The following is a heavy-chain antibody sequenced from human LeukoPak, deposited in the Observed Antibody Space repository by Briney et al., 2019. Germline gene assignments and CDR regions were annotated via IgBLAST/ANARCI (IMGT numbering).Heavy chain of an antibody. CDR3: ARDSASYYHDY. J-gene: IGHJ4*02. V-gene: IGHV3-74*01. Sequence: SGGSLRLSCAASGFTFSSYWMHWVRQAPGKGLVWVSRIKSGGSSTNYADSVKGRFTISRDNAKNTLYLQTNSLRADDTAVYYCARDSASYYHDYWGQGTLVTVSS. CDR2: IKSGGSST. CDR1: GFTFSSYW. D-gene: IGHD3-10*01.